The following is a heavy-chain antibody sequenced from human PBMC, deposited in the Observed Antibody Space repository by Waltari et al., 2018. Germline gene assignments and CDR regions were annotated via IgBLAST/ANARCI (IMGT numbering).Heavy chain of an antibody. Sequence: QVQLQESGPGLVKPSETLSLTCSVSGDSISSYYWSWSRQPPGKGLEWIGYIFYSGTTKYNPSLNSRVTMSADTSRNQFSLKLSSVTAADTAVYYCARHLSELLMVVSSAPFDYWGQGTLVTVSS. D-gene: IGHD2-15*01. J-gene: IGHJ4*02. V-gene: IGHV4-59*08. CDR2: IFYSGTT. CDR3: ARHLSELLMVVSSAPFDY. CDR1: GDSISSYY.